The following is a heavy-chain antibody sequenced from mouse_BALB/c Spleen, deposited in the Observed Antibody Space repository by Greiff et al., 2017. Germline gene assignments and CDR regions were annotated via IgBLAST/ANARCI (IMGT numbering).Heavy chain of an antibody. V-gene: IGHV5-15*02. D-gene: IGHD2-4*01. CDR3: ARGNCDYDQGAMDY. CDR1: GFTFSDYG. J-gene: IGHJ4*01. Sequence: EVKLMESGGGLVQPGGSRKLSCAASGFTFSDYGMAWVRQAPGKGPEWVAFISNLAYSIYYADTVTGRFTISRENAKNTLYLEMSSLRSEDTAMYYCARGNCDYDQGAMDYWGQGTSVTVSS. CDR2: ISNLAYSI.